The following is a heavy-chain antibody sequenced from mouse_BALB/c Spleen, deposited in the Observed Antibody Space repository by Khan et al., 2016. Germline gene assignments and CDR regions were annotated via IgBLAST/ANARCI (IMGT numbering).Heavy chain of an antibody. Sequence: EVQLQESGPGLVKPSQSLSLTCTVTGYSITSDYAWNWIRQFPGNRLEWMGYISYSGSTNYNPSLKSRVSITRDTSKNQFFLQLNSVTSEDTATYYCSRSDYGDKEAMDYWGQGTSVTVSS. CDR3: SRSDYGDKEAMDY. D-gene: IGHD1-1*01. V-gene: IGHV3-2*02. CDR2: ISYSGST. J-gene: IGHJ4*01. CDR1: GYSITSDYA.